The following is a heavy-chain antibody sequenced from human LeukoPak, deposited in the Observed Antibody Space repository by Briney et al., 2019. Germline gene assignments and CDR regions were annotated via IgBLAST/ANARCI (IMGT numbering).Heavy chain of an antibody. CDR1: GFIFTNFG. J-gene: IGHJ4*02. D-gene: IGHD3-10*02. Sequence: GGSLRLSCSASGFIFTNFGIQWVRQTPGKGLEWVAYIAYDSSTTYFGASVKGRFTISRDTSKNTVYLQMNSLRLEDTAVYFCAKDVRGVGHRYFDSWGQGTLVSVSS. CDR3: AKDVRGVGHRYFDS. V-gene: IGHV3-30*02. CDR2: IAYDSSTT.